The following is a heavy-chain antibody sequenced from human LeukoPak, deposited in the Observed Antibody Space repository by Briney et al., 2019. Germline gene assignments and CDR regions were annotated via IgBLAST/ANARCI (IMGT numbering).Heavy chain of an antibody. D-gene: IGHD3-3*01. CDR2: ISYDGSNK. CDR1: GFTFSSYG. J-gene: IGHJ4*02. CDR3: ARSNYDFWSGYPNY. Sequence: PGGSLRLSCAASGFTFSSYGMHWVRQAPGKGLKWVAVISYDGSNKYYADSVKGRFTISRDNSKNTLYLQMNSLRAEDTAVYYCARSNYDFWSGYPNYWGQGTLVTVSS. V-gene: IGHV3-30*03.